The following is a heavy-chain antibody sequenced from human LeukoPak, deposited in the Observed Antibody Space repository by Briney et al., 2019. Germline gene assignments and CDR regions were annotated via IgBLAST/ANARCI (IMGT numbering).Heavy chain of an antibody. J-gene: IGHJ6*02. CDR3: AKGGVRTLPYGMDV. Sequence: GGSLRLSCAASGFTFSSYSMNWVRQAPGKGLEWVSSISSSSSYIYYADSVKGRFTISRDNAKNSLYLQMNSLRAEDTAVYYCAKGGVRTLPYGMDVWGQGTTVTVSS. CDR1: GFTFSSYS. CDR2: ISSSSSYI. D-gene: IGHD3-16*01. V-gene: IGHV3-21*01.